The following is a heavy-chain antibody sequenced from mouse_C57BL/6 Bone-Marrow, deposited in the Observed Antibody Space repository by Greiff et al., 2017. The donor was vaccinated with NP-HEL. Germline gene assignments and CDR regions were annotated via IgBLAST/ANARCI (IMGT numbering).Heavy chain of an antibody. CDR2: INPYNGGT. CDR3: ARDYGSSHWYFDV. D-gene: IGHD1-1*01. V-gene: IGHV1-19*01. Sequence: VQLQQSGPVPVKPGASVKMSCKASGYTFTDYYMNWVKQSHGKSLEWIGVINPYNGGTSYNQKFKGKATLTVDKSSSTAYMELNSLTSEDSAVYYCARDYGSSHWYFDVWGTGTTVTVSS. CDR1: GYTFTDYY. J-gene: IGHJ1*03.